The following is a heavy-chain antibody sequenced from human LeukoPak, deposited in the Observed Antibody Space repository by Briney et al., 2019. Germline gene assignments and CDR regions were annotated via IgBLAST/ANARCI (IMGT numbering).Heavy chain of an antibody. J-gene: IGHJ4*02. CDR3: TTELYCSSTTCPLTFDT. D-gene: IGHD2-2*01. CDR1: SFTFSKTW. V-gene: IGHV3-15*01. Sequence: GGSLRLSCASSSFTFSKTWMSWVRQAPGKGLEWVGRVKSENEGGTTEYAAPVKGRFTISRDDPKKTVSLQMNSLKTEDTAMYFCTTELYCSSTTCPLTFDTWGQGTLVTVSS. CDR2: VKSENEGGTT.